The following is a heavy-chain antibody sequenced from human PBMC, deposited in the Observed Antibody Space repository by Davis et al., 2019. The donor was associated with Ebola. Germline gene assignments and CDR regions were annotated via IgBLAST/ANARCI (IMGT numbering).Heavy chain of an antibody. Sequence: MPSETLSLTCTVSGASISAYYWSWIRQPPGKGLEWIGEINHSGSTNYNPSLKSRVTISVDTSKNQFSLKLSSVTAADTAVYYCASRQLWAKDDAFDIWGQGTMVTVS. CDR3: ASRQLWAKDDAFDI. D-gene: IGHD5-18*01. J-gene: IGHJ3*02. V-gene: IGHV4-34*01. CDR1: GASISAYY. CDR2: INHSGST.